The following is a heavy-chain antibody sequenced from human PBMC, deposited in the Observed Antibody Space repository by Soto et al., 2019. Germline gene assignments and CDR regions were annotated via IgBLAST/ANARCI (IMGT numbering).Heavy chain of an antibody. D-gene: IGHD6-19*01. V-gene: IGHV1-3*01. J-gene: IGHJ4*02. CDR3: ARAPSGSGWYWNPPPPFDY. CDR1: GYTFTSYA. CDR2: INAGNGNT. Sequence: ASVKVSCKASGYTFTSYAMHWVRQAPGQRLEWMGWINAGNGNTKYSQKFQGRVTITRDTSASIAYMELSSLRSEDTAVYYCARAPSGSGWYWNPPPPFDYWGQGTLVTVSS.